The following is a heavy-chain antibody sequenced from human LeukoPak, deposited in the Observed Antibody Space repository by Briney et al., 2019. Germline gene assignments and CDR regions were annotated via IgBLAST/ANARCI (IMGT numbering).Heavy chain of an antibody. V-gene: IGHV1-18*01. CDR2: ISAYNGNT. CDR3: ARALNRVVTSKAVGY. D-gene: IGHD4-23*01. Sequence: GASVKVSCKASGYTFTSYGISWVRQAPGQGLEWMGWISAYNGNTNYAQKLQGRVTMTTDTSTSTAYMALRSLRSDDTAVYYCARALNRVVTSKAVGYWGQGTLVTVSS. J-gene: IGHJ4*02. CDR1: GYTFTSYG.